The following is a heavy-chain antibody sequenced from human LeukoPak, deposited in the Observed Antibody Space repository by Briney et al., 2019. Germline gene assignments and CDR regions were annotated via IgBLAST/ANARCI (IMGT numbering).Heavy chain of an antibody. CDR3: ARGTRSWVF. Sequence: GSLRLSCAASGFIFSSYWMIWVRQAPGKGLEWVANIKEDGSGKYYVDSVKGRFTISRDNAKNSLFLQMNSLRAEDTAVYYCARGTRSWVFWGQGTLVTVSS. J-gene: IGHJ4*02. D-gene: IGHD1-26*01. CDR1: GFIFSSYW. CDR2: IKEDGSGK. V-gene: IGHV3-7*01.